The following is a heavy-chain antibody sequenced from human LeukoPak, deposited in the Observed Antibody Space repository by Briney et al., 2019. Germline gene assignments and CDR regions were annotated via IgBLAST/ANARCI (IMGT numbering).Heavy chain of an antibody. D-gene: IGHD3-10*01. CDR1: GFTFSSYW. V-gene: IGHV3-74*01. J-gene: IGHJ4*02. CDR3: SRVLLGDYYGSGSYSYYFDY. CDR2: INSDGSST. Sequence: QPGGSLRLSCAASGFTFSSYWMHWVRQAPGKGLVWVSRINSDGSSTSYADSVKGRFTISRDSAKNTLYLQMNSLRAEDTAVYYCSRVLLGDYYGSGSYSYYFDYWGQGTLVTVSS.